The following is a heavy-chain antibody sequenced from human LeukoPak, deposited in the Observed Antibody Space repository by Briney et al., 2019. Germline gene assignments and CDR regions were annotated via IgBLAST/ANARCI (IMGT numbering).Heavy chain of an antibody. CDR2: IYYSGST. V-gene: IGHV4-39*07. CDR1: GGSISSSSYY. CDR3: EQEFGGVTI. D-gene: IGHD3-16*01. J-gene: IGHJ4*02. Sequence: SETLSLTCTLAGGSISSSSYYWGWIRQPPGNGLEWIGSIYYSGSTYYHPSIKSRVTISVDTSKNQSSLQLSSVAAEDTAVYYCEQEFGGVTIWGQGTLVTVSS.